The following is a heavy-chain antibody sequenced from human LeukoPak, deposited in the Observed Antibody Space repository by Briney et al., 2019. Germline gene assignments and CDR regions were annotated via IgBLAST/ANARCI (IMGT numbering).Heavy chain of an antibody. CDR1: GGSFSGYY. Sequence: PSETLSLTCAVYGGSFSGYYWSWIRQPPGKGLEWIGEINHSGSTVYNPSLKSRVTISVDTSKNQFSLKLSSVTAADTAVYYCAFSDYYWGQGTLVTVSS. D-gene: IGHD5-12*01. CDR3: AFSDYY. J-gene: IGHJ4*02. V-gene: IGHV4-34*01. CDR2: INHSGST.